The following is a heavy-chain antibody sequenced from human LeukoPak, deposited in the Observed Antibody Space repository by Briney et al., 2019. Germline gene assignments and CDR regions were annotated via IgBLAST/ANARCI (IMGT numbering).Heavy chain of an antibody. CDR3: ARDEGVSFDY. CDR1: GFTFSAYN. CDR2: ISSSSNYI. V-gene: IGHV3-21*01. Sequence: GGSLRLSCAASGFTFSAYNMNWVRQAPGKELEWVSCISSSSNYIYYADSVKGRFTISRDNAKNSLFLQMNSLRAEDTAVYYCARDEGVSFDYWGQGILVTVSS. J-gene: IGHJ4*02.